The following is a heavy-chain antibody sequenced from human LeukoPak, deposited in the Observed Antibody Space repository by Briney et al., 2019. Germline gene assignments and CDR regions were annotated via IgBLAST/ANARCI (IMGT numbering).Heavy chain of an antibody. Sequence: GASVKVSCKPSGYIFTAYHLHWVRQAPGQGLEWMGRIIPNSGATNYAQNFQGRVTMTRDTSISTAYMKLSRLSPDDTAVYYCARGISGGFDIWGQGTMVTVSS. D-gene: IGHD2-21*01. J-gene: IGHJ3*02. CDR1: GYIFTAYH. CDR2: IIPNSGAT. V-gene: IGHV1-2*06. CDR3: ARGISGGFDI.